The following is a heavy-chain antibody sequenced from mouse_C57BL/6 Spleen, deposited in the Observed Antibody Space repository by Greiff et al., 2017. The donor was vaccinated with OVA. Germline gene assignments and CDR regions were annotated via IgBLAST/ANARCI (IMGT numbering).Heavy chain of an antibody. J-gene: IGHJ4*01. V-gene: IGHV10-1*01. CDR3: VRYSRGAMDY. CDR1: GFSFNTYA. CDR2: IRSKSNNYAT. Sequence: GGGLVQPKGSLKLSCAASGFSFNTYAMNWVRQAPGKGLEWVARIRSKSNNYATYYADSVKDRFTISRDDSESMLYLQMNNLKTEDTAMYYCVRYSRGAMDYWGQGTSVTVSS.